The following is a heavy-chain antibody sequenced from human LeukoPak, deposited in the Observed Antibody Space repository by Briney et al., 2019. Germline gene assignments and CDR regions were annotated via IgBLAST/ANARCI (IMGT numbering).Heavy chain of an antibody. D-gene: IGHD1-26*01. J-gene: IGHJ4*02. Sequence: SVKVSCKASGYTFTSYGISWVRQAPGQGLEWMGGIIPIFGTANYAQKFQGRVTITTDESTSTAYMELSSLRSEDTAVYYCARDRGATLPLTLDYWGQGTLVTVSS. CDR2: IIPIFGTA. CDR3: ARDRGATLPLTLDY. CDR1: GYTFTSYG. V-gene: IGHV1-69*05.